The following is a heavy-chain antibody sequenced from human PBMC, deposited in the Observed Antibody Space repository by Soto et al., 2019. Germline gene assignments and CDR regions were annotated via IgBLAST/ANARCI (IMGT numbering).Heavy chain of an antibody. CDR3: ASAYYYDSSGYYIYYGMDV. Sequence: ASVKLSCKACGDTFTSYAMHWVRQGPGQRLEWMGWINAGNGNTKYSQKFQGRVTITRDTSASTAYMELSSLRSEDTAVYYCASAYYYDSSGYYIYYGMDVWGQGTTVTVSS. V-gene: IGHV1-3*01. D-gene: IGHD3-22*01. CDR2: INAGNGNT. J-gene: IGHJ6*02. CDR1: GDTFTSYA.